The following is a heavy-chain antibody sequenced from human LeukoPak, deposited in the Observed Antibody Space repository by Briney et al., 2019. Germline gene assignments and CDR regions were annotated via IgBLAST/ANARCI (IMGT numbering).Heavy chain of an antibody. CDR3: ARDRTPNRGGTYYYYFDY. V-gene: IGHV1-2*02. D-gene: IGHD1-26*01. J-gene: IGHJ4*02. Sequence: GASVRLSCKASGYTFTGYSMHWVRQAPGQGLEWMGWINPNSGGTDYAQKFQGRVTMTRDTSISTAYMELSRLRSDDTAVYYCARDRTPNRGGTYYYYFDYWGQGPLIIVSS. CDR2: INPNSGGT. CDR1: GYTFTGYS.